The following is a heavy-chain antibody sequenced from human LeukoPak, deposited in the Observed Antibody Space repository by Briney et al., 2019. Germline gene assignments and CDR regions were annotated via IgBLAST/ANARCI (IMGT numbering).Heavy chain of an antibody. CDR2: ISSSSSYI. CDR1: GFTFSSYS. Sequence: GGSLRLSCAAPGFTFSSYSMNWVRQAPGKGLEWVSSISSSSSYIYYADSVKGRFTISRDNAKNSLYLQMNSLRAEDTAVYYCASAVAAAPIDAFDIWGQGTMVTVSS. D-gene: IGHD6-13*01. V-gene: IGHV3-21*01. CDR3: ASAVAAAPIDAFDI. J-gene: IGHJ3*02.